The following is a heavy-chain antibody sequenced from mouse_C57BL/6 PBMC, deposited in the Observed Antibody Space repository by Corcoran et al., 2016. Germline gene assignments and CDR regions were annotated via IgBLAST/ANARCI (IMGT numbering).Heavy chain of an antibody. CDR1: GYTFTDYY. Sequence: EVQLQQSGPELVKPGASVKISCKASGYTFTDYYMNWVKQSHGKSLEWIGDINPNNGGTSYNQKFKGKATLTVDKSSSTAYMELRSLTSEDSAVYYCARHGYYLDYWGQGTTLTVSS. CDR2: INPNNGGT. CDR3: ARHGYYLDY. V-gene: IGHV1-26*01. J-gene: IGHJ2*01. D-gene: IGHD2-2*01.